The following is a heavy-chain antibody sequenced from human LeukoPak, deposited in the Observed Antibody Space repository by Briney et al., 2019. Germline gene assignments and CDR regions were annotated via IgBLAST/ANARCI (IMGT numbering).Heavy chain of an antibody. CDR2: IIPIFGTA. D-gene: IGHD1-26*01. V-gene: IGHV1-69*01. J-gene: IGHJ3*01. Sequence: SVKVSCRASGGTLSSQSISWVRQAPGQGLEWMGRIIPIFGTANYAQKFQGRVSMTADESASTAYMELSNVRSEDSALYYCAREWADVFDLWGQGTMVTVSS. CDR3: AREWADVFDL. CDR1: GGTLSSQS.